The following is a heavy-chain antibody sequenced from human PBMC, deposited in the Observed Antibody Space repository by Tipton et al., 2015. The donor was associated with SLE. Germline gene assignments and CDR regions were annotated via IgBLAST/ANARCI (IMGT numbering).Heavy chain of an antibody. V-gene: IGHV4-4*07. CDR3: ARTNRGCFDY. Sequence: TLSLTCTVSGDSLIGSHWTWIRQPAGKGLEWIGRIYNGGSTNYNPSLKSRLSMSVDTSKNQMSLKLNSVTAADTAVYYCARTNRGCFDYWDQGTLVTVSS. D-gene: IGHD2-8*01. CDR1: GDSLIGSH. J-gene: IGHJ4*02. CDR2: IYNGGST.